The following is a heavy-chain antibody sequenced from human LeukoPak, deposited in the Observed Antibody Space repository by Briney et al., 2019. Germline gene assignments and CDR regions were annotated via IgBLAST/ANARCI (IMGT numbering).Heavy chain of an antibody. Sequence: PSQTPSLTCTVSGGSISSGGYYWRWIRQHPGKGLEWIGYIYYSGSTYYNPSLKSRVTISVDTSKNQFSLKLSSVTAADTAVYYCASLYDSSGYRDYWGQGTLVTVSS. CDR2: IYYSGST. D-gene: IGHD3-22*01. V-gene: IGHV4-31*03. CDR3: ASLYDSSGYRDY. J-gene: IGHJ4*02. CDR1: GGSISSGGYY.